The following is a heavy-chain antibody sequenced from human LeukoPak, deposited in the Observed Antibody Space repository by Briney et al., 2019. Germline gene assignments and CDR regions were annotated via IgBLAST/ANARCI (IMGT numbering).Heavy chain of an antibody. D-gene: IGHD2-15*01. J-gene: IGHJ4*02. V-gene: IGHV3-15*01. Sequence: GGSLRLSCAASGFTFSNAWMSWVRQAPGKGLEGVGRIKSKTDGGATDYAAPVKGRFTISRDDSKNTLYLQMNSLRAEDTAVYYCARDLGYCSGGSCYTVFDYWGQGTLVTVSS. CDR1: GFTFSNAW. CDR2: IKSKTDGGAT. CDR3: ARDLGYCSGGSCYTVFDY.